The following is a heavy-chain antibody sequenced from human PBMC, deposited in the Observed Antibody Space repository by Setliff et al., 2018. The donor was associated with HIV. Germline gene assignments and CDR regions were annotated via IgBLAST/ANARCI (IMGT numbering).Heavy chain of an antibody. CDR2: INVGNGNT. Sequence: GASVKVSCKASGYTFTNYAIHWVRQAPGQRLEWMGWINVGNGNTKFSEKFQGRVMITSDTSANTVYMFLRSLRSEDTAVYYCARGYNYGYGGQGVNWWDAFDNWDKGALVPVSS. V-gene: IGHV1-3*01. D-gene: IGHD3-16*01. J-gene: IGHJ4*02. CDR3: ARGYNYGYGGQGVNWWDAFDN. CDR1: GYTFTNYA.